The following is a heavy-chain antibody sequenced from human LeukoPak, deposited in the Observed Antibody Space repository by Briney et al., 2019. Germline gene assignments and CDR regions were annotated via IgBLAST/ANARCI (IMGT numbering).Heavy chain of an antibody. CDR3: ARHISGSYYIGI. J-gene: IGHJ3*02. V-gene: IGHV4-59*08. Sequence: GSLRLSCAASGFTFSSYAMSWIRQPPGKGLEWIGYIYYSGSTNYNPSLKSRVTISVDTSKNQFSLKLSSVTAADTAVYYCARHISGSYYIGIWGQGTMVTVSS. CDR2: IYYSGST. D-gene: IGHD3-10*01. CDR1: GFTFSSYA.